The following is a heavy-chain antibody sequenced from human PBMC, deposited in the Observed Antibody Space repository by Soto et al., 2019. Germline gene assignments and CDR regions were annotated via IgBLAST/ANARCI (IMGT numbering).Heavy chain of an antibody. CDR2: ISSGSGYI. CDR1: GFAFGTYT. V-gene: IGHV3-21*01. D-gene: IGHD4-17*01. CDR3: ARDRPYGDHAPDY. Sequence: GSLRLSCAASGFAFGTYTMNWVRQAPGKGLEWVSSISSGSGYIYYADSVKGRFTISRDNAKNSLSLHMNSLRAEDTAVYYCARDRPYGDHAPDYWGQGTLVTVYS. J-gene: IGHJ4*02.